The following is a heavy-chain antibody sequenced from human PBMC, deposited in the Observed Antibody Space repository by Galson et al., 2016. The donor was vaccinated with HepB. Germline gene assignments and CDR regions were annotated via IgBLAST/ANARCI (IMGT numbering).Heavy chain of an antibody. J-gene: IGHJ4*02. D-gene: IGHD3-10*01. CDR1: RGTFKTYA. V-gene: IGHV1-69*13. Sequence: SVKVSCKASRGTFKTYALSWLRQAPGQGLEWMGGMFPMSGRADYARKFQGRVTITADESTRTVYMELSGLRPDDTAVYYCARGGTCNDNTCHGYYYFDYWGQGALITVS. CDR2: MFPMSGRA. CDR3: ARGGTCNDNTCHGYYYFDY.